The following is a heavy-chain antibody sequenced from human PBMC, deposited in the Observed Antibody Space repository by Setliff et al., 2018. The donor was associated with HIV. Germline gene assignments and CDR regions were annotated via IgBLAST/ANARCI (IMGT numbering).Heavy chain of an antibody. CDR1: GFTFRNYG. V-gene: IGHV3-30*02. CDR2: IRLDGSEK. J-gene: IGHJ4*02. CDR3: ANGFHYGYLFDY. D-gene: IGHD3-16*01. Sequence: PGGSLRLSCAASGFTFRNYGMHWVRQAPGKGLEWVAFIRLDGSEKYYVDSVKGRFTISRDNAKNSLYLQMNSLRAEDTAVYYCANGFHYGYLFDYWGQGTLVTVSS.